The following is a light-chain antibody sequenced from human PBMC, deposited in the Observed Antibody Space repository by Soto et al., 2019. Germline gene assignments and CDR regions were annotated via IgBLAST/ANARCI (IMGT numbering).Light chain of an antibody. J-gene: IGLJ1*01. V-gene: IGLV2-14*03. CDR2: EVN. CDR3: SAYSDIDTKV. Sequence: SVLTQPASVSGSPGQSITISCGGTSSDVGAYIYVSWYQQFPGKAPKLILYEVNNRPSGVSNRFSGSKSGTTASLTISGLQPEDEADYYCSAYSDIDTKVLGTGTKV. CDR1: SSDVGAYIY.